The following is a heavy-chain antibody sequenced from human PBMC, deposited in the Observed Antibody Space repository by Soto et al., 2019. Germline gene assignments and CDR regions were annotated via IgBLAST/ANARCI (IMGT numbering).Heavy chain of an antibody. D-gene: IGHD3-3*01. Sequence: QVQLQESGPGLVKPSETLALTCTVSGGSISSYYWSWIRQPPGKGLEWIGYIYNSGSTTYNPSLKRRFTISVATSKNQSSLKLNSATAAETALDYWACYHWRALILHWGQRTLVTCSS. V-gene: IGHV4-59*01. CDR2: IYNSGST. J-gene: IGHJ1*01. CDR3: ACYHWRALILH. CDR1: GGSISSYY.